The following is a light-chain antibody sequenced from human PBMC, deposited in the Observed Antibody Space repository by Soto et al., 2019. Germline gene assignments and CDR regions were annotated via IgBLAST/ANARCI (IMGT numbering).Light chain of an antibody. CDR1: SSDVGGYNY. V-gene: IGLV2-14*03. Sequence: QSALTQPASVSGSPGQSITISCTGTSSDVGGYNYVSWYQHPPGKAPKRMIYDVSNRPSGVSNRFSGSKSGNTASLTISGLQPEDEADYYCSSYTSASTPYVFGTGTKRTVL. CDR2: DVS. CDR3: SSYTSASTPYV. J-gene: IGLJ1*01.